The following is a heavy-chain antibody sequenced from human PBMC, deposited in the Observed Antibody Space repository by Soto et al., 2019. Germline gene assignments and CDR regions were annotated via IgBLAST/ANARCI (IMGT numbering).Heavy chain of an antibody. D-gene: IGHD6-13*01. CDR1: GYTFTGYY. CDR3: ARSELSSSWYNY. Sequence: ASVKVSCKASGYTFTGYYMHWVRQAPGQGLEWMGWINPNSGGTNYAQKFQGWVTMTRDTSISTAYMELSRLRSDDTAVYYCARSELSSSWYNYWSQGTLVTVSS. J-gene: IGHJ4*02. CDR2: INPNSGGT. V-gene: IGHV1-2*04.